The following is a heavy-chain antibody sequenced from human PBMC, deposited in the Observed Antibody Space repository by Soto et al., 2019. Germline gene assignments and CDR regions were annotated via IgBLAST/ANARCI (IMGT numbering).Heavy chain of an antibody. J-gene: IGHJ4*02. D-gene: IGHD4-17*01. CDR1: GFTFSDYY. V-gene: IGHV3-11*01. Sequence: GGSLRLSCAASGFTFSDYYMNWVRQAPGKGLEWVSYISSSGSTIYYADSVKGRFTISRDNAKNSLYLQMNSLRAEDTAVYYCGQDYADYLLYNHDDWGRGTLETDS. CDR3: GQDYADYLLYNHDD. CDR2: ISSSGSTI.